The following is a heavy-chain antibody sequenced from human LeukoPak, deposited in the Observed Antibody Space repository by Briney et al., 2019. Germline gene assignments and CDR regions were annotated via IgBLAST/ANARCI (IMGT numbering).Heavy chain of an antibody. Sequence: PGGSLRLSCAASGFTFGSYGMHWVRQAPGKGLEWVAVISYDGSNKYYADSVKGRFTISRDNSKNTLYLQMNSLRAEDTAVYYCARDSTRLSAMVRGVIGWGQGTLVTVSS. CDR1: GFTFGSYG. J-gene: IGHJ4*02. CDR3: ARDSTRLSAMVRGVIG. D-gene: IGHD3-10*01. V-gene: IGHV3-30*19. CDR2: ISYDGSNK.